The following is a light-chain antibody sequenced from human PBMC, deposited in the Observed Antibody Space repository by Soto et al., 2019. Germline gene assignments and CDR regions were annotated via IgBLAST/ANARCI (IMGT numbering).Light chain of an antibody. Sequence: QSALTQPASVSGSPGQSITISCTGTSSDVGGYNFVSWYQQHPGKAPKLMISEVTNRPSGVSNRFSGSKSGNTASLTISGLQPEDEADYYCSSYTSSTTWVFGGRTKLTVL. V-gene: IGLV2-14*01. J-gene: IGLJ3*02. CDR1: SSDVGGYNF. CDR2: EVT. CDR3: SSYTSSTTWV.